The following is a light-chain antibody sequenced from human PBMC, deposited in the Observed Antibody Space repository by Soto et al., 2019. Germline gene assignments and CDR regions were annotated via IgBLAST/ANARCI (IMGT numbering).Light chain of an antibody. CDR3: QHYNSYSEA. CDR2: KAS. V-gene: IGKV1-5*03. J-gene: IGKJ1*01. CDR1: QTISSW. Sequence: QRTQSPSTLSGSVGSRVTITCRASQTISSWLAWYQQRPGKAPKLLIYKASTLKSGVPSRFSGSGSGTEFTLTISSLQPDDFATYYCQHYNSYSEAFGQGTKADIK.